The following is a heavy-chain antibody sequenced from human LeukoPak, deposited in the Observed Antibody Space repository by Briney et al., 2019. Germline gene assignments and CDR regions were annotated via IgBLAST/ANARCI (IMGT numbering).Heavy chain of an antibody. D-gene: IGHD3-10*02. J-gene: IGHJ6*04. V-gene: IGHV3-7*03. CDR3: ARDVRRGMDV. CDR2: IKQDGSEK. Sequence: GGSLRLSCAASGFTFTTYWMNWVRQAPGKGLEWVANIKQDGSEKYYVDSVKGRFTIPRDNAKNSLYLQMNSLRAEDTAVYYCARDVRRGMDVWGKGTTVTVSS. CDR1: GFTFTTYW.